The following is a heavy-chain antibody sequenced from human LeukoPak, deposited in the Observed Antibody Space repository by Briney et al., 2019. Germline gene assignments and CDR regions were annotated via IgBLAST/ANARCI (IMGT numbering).Heavy chain of an antibody. CDR3: VKDAQRGFDYSNSLEY. CDR2: IWNDGSSQ. Sequence: GKSLTLSCVASQFTFSHYGMHWVRQAPGKGLEWVAVIWNDGSSQYYADSVKGRFTISRDNSQNTVYLQMNSLTAEDTAVYYCVKDAQRGFDYSNSLEYWGQGTLVTVSS. J-gene: IGHJ4*02. D-gene: IGHD4-11*01. CDR1: QFTFSHYG. V-gene: IGHV3-33*06.